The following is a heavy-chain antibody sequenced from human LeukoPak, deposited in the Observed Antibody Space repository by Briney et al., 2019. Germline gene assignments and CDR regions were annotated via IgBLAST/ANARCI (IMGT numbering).Heavy chain of an antibody. CDR3: ARDSDGRSDC. D-gene: IGHD5-24*01. CDR2: IKQYGSEK. CDR1: GFTFSSHW. J-gene: IGHJ4*02. Sequence: GGSLRLSCAASGFTFSSHWMSWVRQAPGKGLQWVATIKQYGSEKYHVDSVKGRFTISRDNAKNSLYLQMSSLRNEDTAVYYCARDSDGRSDCWGQGTLVTVSS. V-gene: IGHV3-7*05.